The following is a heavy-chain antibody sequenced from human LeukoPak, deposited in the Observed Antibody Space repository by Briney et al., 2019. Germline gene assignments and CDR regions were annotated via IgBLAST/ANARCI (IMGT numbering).Heavy chain of an antibody. D-gene: IGHD5-12*01. V-gene: IGHV3-30*18. CDR1: GFTFSSYG. J-gene: IGHJ4*02. CDR3: AKDRPGSGYDLGFDY. Sequence: PGGSLRLSCAASGFTFSSYGTHWVRQAPGKGLEWVAVISYDGSNKYYADSVKGRFTISRDNSKNTLYLQMNSLRAEDTAVYYCAKDRPGSGYDLGFDYWGQGTLVTVSS. CDR2: ISYDGSNK.